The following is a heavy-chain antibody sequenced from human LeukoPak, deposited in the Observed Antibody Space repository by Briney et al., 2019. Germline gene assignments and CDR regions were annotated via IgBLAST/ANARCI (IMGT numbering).Heavy chain of an antibody. CDR1: GYSISSGYY. Sequence: PSETLSLTCTVSGYSISSGYYWGWIRQPPGKGLEWIGSIYHSGSTYYNPSLKSRVTISVDTSKNQFSLKLSSVTAADTAVYYCARGSGSYLGARLDWFDPWGQGTLVTVSS. J-gene: IGHJ5*02. V-gene: IGHV4-38-2*02. CDR3: ARGSGSYLGARLDWFDP. CDR2: IYHSGST. D-gene: IGHD1-26*01.